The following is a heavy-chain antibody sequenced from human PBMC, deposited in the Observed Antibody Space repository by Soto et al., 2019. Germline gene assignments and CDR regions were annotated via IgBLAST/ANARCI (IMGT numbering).Heavy chain of an antibody. CDR2: IYDSGST. D-gene: IGHD6-6*01. CDR3: AGVSSIAARPYYFDY. V-gene: IGHV4-59*01. CDR1: GGSISSYY. Sequence: QVQLQESGPGLVKPSETLSLTCTVSGGSISSYYWSWIRQPPGKGLEWIGYIYDSGSTNYNPSLKSRVTISVDTSKNQFSLKLSSVTAADTAVYYCAGVSSIAARPYYFDYWGQGTLVTVSS. J-gene: IGHJ4*02.